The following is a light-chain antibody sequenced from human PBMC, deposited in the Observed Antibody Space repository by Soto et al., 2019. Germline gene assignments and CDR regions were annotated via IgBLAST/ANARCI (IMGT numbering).Light chain of an antibody. CDR1: QSIGNW. Sequence: DVQLTQAPSTLPASVGDRVTITCRASQSIGNWLAWYQQKPGKAPKLLIYAASSLQSGVPSRFSGSGSGTEFTLTISSLQPDDFATYYCQHYNSYSEAFGQGTKVDIK. CDR3: QHYNSYSEA. J-gene: IGKJ1*01. CDR2: AAS. V-gene: IGKV1-5*01.